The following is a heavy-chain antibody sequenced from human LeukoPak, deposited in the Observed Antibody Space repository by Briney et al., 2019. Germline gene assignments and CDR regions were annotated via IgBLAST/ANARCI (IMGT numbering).Heavy chain of an antibody. D-gene: IGHD2-21*02. J-gene: IGHJ4*02. CDR2: IWYDGSNK. CDR3: ARWGDGKRFDY. CDR1: GFTFSSHG. Sequence: PGGSLRLSCAASGFTFSSHGMNWVRQAPGKGLEWVAVIWYDGSNKYYADSVKGRFTISRDNSKSTLYLQMNSLRDEDTAMYYCARWGDGKRFDYWGQGTLVTVSS. V-gene: IGHV3-33*01.